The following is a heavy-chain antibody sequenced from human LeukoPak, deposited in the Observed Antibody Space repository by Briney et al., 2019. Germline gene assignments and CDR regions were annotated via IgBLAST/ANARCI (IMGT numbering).Heavy chain of an antibody. D-gene: IGHD3-16*01. Sequence: SETLSLTCTVSGGSISSYYWSWIRQPPGKGLEWIGYIYYSGSTNYNPSLKSRVTISVDTSKNQFSLKLSSVTAADTAVYYRARGGLGPPFDYWGQGTLVTVSS. CDR2: IYYSGST. CDR1: GGSISSYY. CDR3: ARGGLGPPFDY. J-gene: IGHJ4*02. V-gene: IGHV4-59*01.